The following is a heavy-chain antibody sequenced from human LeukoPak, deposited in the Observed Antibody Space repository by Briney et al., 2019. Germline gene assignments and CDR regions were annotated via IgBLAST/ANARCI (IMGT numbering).Heavy chain of an antibody. V-gene: IGHV4-30-4*08. D-gene: IGHD5-12*01. Sequence: SETLSLTCTVSGGSISSGDYYWSWIRQPPGKGLEWIGYIYYSGNTYYNPSLERRVTISVDTSKNQFSLKLNSVTAADTAVYYCARVRGYSGYDVLYFFDYWGQGTLATVSS. J-gene: IGHJ4*02. CDR2: IYYSGNT. CDR3: ARVRGYSGYDVLYFFDY. CDR1: GGSISSGDYY.